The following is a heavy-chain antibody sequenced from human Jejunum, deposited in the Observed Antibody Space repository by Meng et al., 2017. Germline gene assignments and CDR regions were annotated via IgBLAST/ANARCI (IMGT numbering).Heavy chain of an antibody. Sequence: QVQLVQSGAEVKKPGASVKVSCKASGYTFINNDLHWMRQAPGQSLEWVGWINAGIGDTKYSQNLQGRVTITRDTSASTTYMELRSLKSEDTATYYCARDRGATYSFDYWGQGTPVTVSS. V-gene: IGHV1-3*01. CDR2: INAGIGDT. D-gene: IGHD1-26*01. CDR3: ARDRGATYSFDY. J-gene: IGHJ4*02. CDR1: GYTFINND.